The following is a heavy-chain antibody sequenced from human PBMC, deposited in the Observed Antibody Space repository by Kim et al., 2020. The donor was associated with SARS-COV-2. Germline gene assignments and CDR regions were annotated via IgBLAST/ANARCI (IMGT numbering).Heavy chain of an antibody. Sequence: SETLSLTCTVSGGSISSGGYYWSWIRQHPGKGLEWIGYIYYSGSTYYNPSLKSRVTISVDTSKNQFSLKLSSVTAADTAVYYCASYRPYYYGSGSSYYYYYGMDVWGQGTTVTVSS. CDR2: IYYSGST. V-gene: IGHV4-31*03. CDR3: ASYRPYYYGSGSSYYYYYGMDV. D-gene: IGHD3-10*01. CDR1: GGSISSGGYY. J-gene: IGHJ6*02.